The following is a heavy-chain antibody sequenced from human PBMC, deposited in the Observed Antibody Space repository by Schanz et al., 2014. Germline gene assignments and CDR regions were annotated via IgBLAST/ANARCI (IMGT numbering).Heavy chain of an antibody. D-gene: IGHD4-17*01. CDR2: ISGSGAGT. J-gene: IGHJ4*02. CDR3: AKVFHPYYGGNSFDN. V-gene: IGHV3-23*04. Sequence: EVQLVESGGGLVQPGGSLRLSCVASGFTFRRYGMSWVRQAPGKGLEWVSAISGSGAGTYYADSVKGRFTTSRDNSKNTMYLQMNSLRAEDTAVYYCAKVFHPYYGGNSFDNWGQGTLVTVSS. CDR1: GFTFRRYG.